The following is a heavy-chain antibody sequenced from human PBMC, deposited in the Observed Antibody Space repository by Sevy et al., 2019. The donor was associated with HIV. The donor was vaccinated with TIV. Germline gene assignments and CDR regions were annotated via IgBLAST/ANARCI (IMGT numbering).Heavy chain of an antibody. CDR2: ISPHNGDT. J-gene: IGHJ4*02. V-gene: IGHV1-18*01. CDR3: ARAYCSGGSCYSLAY. CDR1: GSSFTTYR. D-gene: IGHD2-15*01. Sequence: ASVKVSCKASGSSFTTYRITWLRQAPGQGLEWMGWISPHNGDTNYVQNLQGRVTMITDTSTSTAYMELRSLRSDDTAVYYCARAYCSGGSCYSLAYWGQGTRVTVSS.